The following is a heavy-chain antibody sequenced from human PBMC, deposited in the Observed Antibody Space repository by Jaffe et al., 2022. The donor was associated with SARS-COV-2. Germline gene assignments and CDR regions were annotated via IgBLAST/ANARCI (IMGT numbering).Heavy chain of an antibody. D-gene: IGHD1-26*01. Sequence: EVQLVESGGGLVKPGGSLRLSCAASGFTFSSYSMNWVRQAPGKGLEWVSSISSSSSYIYYADSVKGRFTISRDNAKNSLYLQMNSLRAEDTAVYYCARDRGSGSLNRPYHDAFDIWGQGTMVTVSS. J-gene: IGHJ3*02. CDR2: ISSSSSYI. CDR1: GFTFSSYS. CDR3: ARDRGSGSLNRPYHDAFDI. V-gene: IGHV3-21*01.